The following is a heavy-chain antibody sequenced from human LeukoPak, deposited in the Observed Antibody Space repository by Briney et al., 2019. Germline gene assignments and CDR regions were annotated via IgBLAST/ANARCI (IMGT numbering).Heavy chain of an antibody. CDR2: IWHTGST. J-gene: IGHJ4*02. Sequence: SETLSLTCTVSGSSINSGYYWGWIRQPPGKGLEWIGSIWHTGSTYYNPSLKSRVTISVDTSKNQFSLKLTSVTAADTAVYYCARITDLSVATDYWGQGTLVTVSS. CDR1: GSSINSGYY. D-gene: IGHD6-19*01. V-gene: IGHV4-38-2*02. CDR3: ARITDLSVATDY.